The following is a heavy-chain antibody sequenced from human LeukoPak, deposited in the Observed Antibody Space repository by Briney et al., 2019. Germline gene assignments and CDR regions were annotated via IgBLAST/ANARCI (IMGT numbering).Heavy chain of an antibody. Sequence: GASVKVSCKASGYTFTSYGISWVRQASGQGLEWMGWISAYNGDTEYAQNFQGRVTLTTDTSTRTAYMELTSLRSDDTAVYYRARDSRIAVAGTGSWFDFWGQGTLVTVSS. CDR2: ISAYNGDT. CDR1: GYTFTSYG. CDR3: ARDSRIAVAGTGSWFDF. V-gene: IGHV1-18*01. J-gene: IGHJ5*01. D-gene: IGHD6-19*01.